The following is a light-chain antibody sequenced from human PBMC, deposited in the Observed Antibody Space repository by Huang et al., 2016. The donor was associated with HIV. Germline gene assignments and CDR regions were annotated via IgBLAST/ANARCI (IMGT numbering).Light chain of an antibody. V-gene: IGKV1-9*01. CDR1: QGISSY. J-gene: IGKJ1*01. CDR3: QQLNSYPPT. Sequence: IQLTQSPSSLSASVGDRVTITCRASQGISSYLAWYQQKPGKAPKLLIYAASTLQSGVPSRFSGSGSGTDFTLTFSSLQPEDFATYHCQQLNSYPPTFGQGTKVEIK. CDR2: AAS.